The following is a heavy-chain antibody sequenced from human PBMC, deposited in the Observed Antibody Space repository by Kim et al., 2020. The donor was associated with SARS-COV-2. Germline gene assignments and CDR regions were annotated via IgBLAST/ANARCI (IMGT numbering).Heavy chain of an antibody. CDR1: GFTFSSYA. Sequence: GGSLRLSCAASGFTFSSYAMSWVRQAPGKGLEWVSAISGSGGSTYYADSVKGRFTISRDNSKNTLYLQMNSLRAEDTAVYYCAKWITMVRGVIIMSDYWGQGTLVTVSS. CDR2: ISGSGGST. V-gene: IGHV3-23*01. J-gene: IGHJ4*02. CDR3: AKWITMVRGVIIMSDY. D-gene: IGHD3-10*01.